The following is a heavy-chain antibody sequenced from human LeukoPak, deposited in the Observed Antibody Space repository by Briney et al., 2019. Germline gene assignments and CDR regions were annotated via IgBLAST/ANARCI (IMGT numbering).Heavy chain of an antibody. D-gene: IGHD4-11*01. V-gene: IGHV3-48*03. CDR2: IMTSGSST. CDR3: ARDGWGYSNGPNFDY. J-gene: IGHJ4*02. CDR1: GFTFSSYE. Sequence: PGGSLRLSCAASGFTFSSYEMNWVRQAPGKGLEWVSYIMTSGSSTYYADSVKGRFTISRDNAKNSLYLQMNNLRAEDTAVYYCARDGWGYSNGPNFDYWGQGTLVTVSS.